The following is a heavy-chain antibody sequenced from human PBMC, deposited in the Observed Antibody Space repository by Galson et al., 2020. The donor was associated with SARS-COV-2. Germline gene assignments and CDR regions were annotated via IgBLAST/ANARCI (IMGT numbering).Heavy chain of an antibody. J-gene: IGHJ5*02. D-gene: IGHD6-13*01. CDR2: IWYDGSNK. V-gene: IGHV3-33*01. CDR3: ASSSWPGSWFDP. Sequence: GESLKISCAASGFTFSSYGMHWVRQAPGKGLEWVAVIWYDGSNKYYADSVKGQFTISRDNSKNTLYLQMNSLRAEDTAVYYCASSSWPGSWFDPWGQGTLVTVSS. CDR1: GFTFSSYG.